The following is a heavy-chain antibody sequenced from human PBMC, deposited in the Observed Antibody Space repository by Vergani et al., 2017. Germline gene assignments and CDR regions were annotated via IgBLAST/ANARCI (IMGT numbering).Heavy chain of an antibody. CDR3: ARDASARSSQPNYYYYYMDV. J-gene: IGHJ6*03. D-gene: IGHD2-2*01. CDR2: INPSGGST. Sequence: QVQLVQSGAEVKKPGASVKVSCKASGYTFTSYYMHWVRQAPGQGLQWMGIINPSGGSTSYAQKFQGRVTMTRDKSTSTVYMELSSPKSEDTAVYYCARDASARSSQPNYYYYYMDVWGKGTTVTVS. CDR1: GYTFTSYY. V-gene: IGHV1-46*01.